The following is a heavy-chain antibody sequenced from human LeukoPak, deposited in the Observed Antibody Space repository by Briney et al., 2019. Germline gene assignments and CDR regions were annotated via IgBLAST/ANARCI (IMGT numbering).Heavy chain of an antibody. CDR3: ARVGVGETGGRLFDY. CDR2: IYYSGST. V-gene: IGHV4-39*07. CDR1: GGSTSSRSYY. Sequence: SETLSLTCSVSGGSTSSRSYYWGWIRQPPGKGLEWIGSIYYSGSTYYNPSLKSRITISVDTSNNQCSLKVRSVTAADTAVYYCARVGVGETGGRLFDYWGQGTLVTVSS. J-gene: IGHJ4*02. D-gene: IGHD1-26*01.